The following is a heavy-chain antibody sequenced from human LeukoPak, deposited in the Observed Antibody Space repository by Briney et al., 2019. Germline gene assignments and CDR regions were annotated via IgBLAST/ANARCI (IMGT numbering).Heavy chain of an antibody. D-gene: IGHD3-3*01. V-gene: IGHV4-59*12. CDR2: IYYSGST. CDR1: GGSISSYY. J-gene: IGHJ5*02. CDR3: ARDFHYDFWSGGWFDP. Sequence: SETLSLTCTVSGGSISSYYWSWIRQPPGKGLEWIGYIYYSGSTNYNPSLKSRVTMSVDTSKNQFSLKLSSVTAADTAVYYCARDFHYDFWSGGWFDPWGQGTLVTVSS.